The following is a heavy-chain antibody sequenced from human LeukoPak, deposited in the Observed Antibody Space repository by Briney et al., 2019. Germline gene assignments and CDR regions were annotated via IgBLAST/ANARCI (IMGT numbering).Heavy chain of an antibody. J-gene: IGHJ4*02. CDR2: IYSGGST. CDR1: RFTVSSNY. Sequence: GGSLRLSCAASRFTVSSNYMSWVRQAPGKGLEWVSVIYSGGSTYYADSVKGRFTISRDNSKNTLYLQMNSLRAEDTAVYYCAREGPRSYFDYWGQGTLVTVSS. V-gene: IGHV3-53*01. CDR3: AREGPRSYFDY.